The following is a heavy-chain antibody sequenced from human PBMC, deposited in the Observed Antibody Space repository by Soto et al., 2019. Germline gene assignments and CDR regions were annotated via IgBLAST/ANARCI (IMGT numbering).Heavy chain of an antibody. CDR1: GGSMSSGSYS. CDR3: ARTNGYCDY. J-gene: IGHJ4*02. V-gene: IGHV4-30-2*01. D-gene: IGHD2-8*01. CDR2: IYHSGST. Sequence: QLQLQESGSGLVRPSQTLSLTCRVSGGSMSSGSYSWSWIRQPPGKGLEWIGYIYHSGSTYCHPALRSRVPMSVDRSKNQFSLKLNSVTAADTAVYYCARTNGYCDYWGQGTLVTVSS.